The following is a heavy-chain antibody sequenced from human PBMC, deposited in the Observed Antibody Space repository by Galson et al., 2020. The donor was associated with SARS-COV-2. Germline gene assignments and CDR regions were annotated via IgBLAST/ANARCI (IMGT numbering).Heavy chain of an antibody. CDR2: IRSNAYSATT. V-gene: IGHV3-49*03. Sequence: PGGSLRLSCTGSGFTFSDYAVNWFRQAPGKGLEWVGYIRSNAYSATTQYAASVQDRFTISRDDSKTVAYLEVNSLKIEDTAVYYCTRHRQEPYYYYSGMDVWGQGTTVTVSS. J-gene: IGHJ6*02. CDR1: GFTFSDYA. D-gene: IGHD1-1*01. CDR3: TRHRQEPYYYYSGMDV.